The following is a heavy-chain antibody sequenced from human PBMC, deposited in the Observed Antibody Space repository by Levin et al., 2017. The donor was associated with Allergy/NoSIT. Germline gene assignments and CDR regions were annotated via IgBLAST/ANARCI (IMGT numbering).Heavy chain of an antibody. D-gene: IGHD2-15*01. CDR3: AGEHIVVVVAATDL. CDR2: INHSGST. J-gene: IGHJ5*02. Sequence: SETLSLTCAVYGGSFSGYYWSWIRQPPGKGLEWIGEINHSGSTNYNPSLKSRVTISVDTSKNQFSLKLSSVTAADTAVYYCAGEHIVVVVAATDLWGQGTLVTVSS. CDR1: GGSFSGYY. V-gene: IGHV4-34*01.